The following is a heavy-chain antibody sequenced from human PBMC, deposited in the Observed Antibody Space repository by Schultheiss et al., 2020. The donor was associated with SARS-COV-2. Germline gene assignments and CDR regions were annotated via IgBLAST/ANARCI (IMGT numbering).Heavy chain of an antibody. CDR2: ISTSGRT. V-gene: IGHV4-4*07. CDR3: ARDGGGSSWYVH. Sequence: SQTLSLTCIVSGGSISSNYWSWIRQPAGKGLEWIGRISTSGRTNYNPSLKSRVTISVDTSKNQFSLKLSSVTAADTAVYYCARDGGGSSWYVHWGQGTLVTVSS. CDR1: GGSISSNY. D-gene: IGHD6-13*01. J-gene: IGHJ5*02.